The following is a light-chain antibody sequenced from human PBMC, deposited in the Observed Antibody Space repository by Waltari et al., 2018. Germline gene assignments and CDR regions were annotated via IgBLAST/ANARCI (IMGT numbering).Light chain of an antibody. Sequence: EIVFTQPPGTLSLSPGDRATLPCRASQSVTSISLTWYQQKLGQAPSLLIYGTSSRATGIPDSFSGSGSGTDFTLTISRLEPEDFAVYYCQQYDGEVVTFGGGTKVEI. J-gene: IGKJ4*01. V-gene: IGKV3-20*01. CDR1: QSVTSIS. CDR3: QQYDGEVVT. CDR2: GTS.